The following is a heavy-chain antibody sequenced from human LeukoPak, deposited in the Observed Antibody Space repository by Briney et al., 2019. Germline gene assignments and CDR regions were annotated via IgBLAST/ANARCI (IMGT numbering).Heavy chain of an antibody. D-gene: IGHD2-15*01. CDR2: ISYDGSNK. V-gene: IGHV3-30*18. Sequence: GRSLRLSCAASGFTFSSYGMHWVRQAPGKGLEWVAVISYDGSNKYYADSVKGRFTISRDNSKNTLYLQMNSLRAEDTAVYYCAKGGFLSGGSCYGWGQGTLVTVSS. CDR1: GFTFSSYG. CDR3: AKGGFLSGGSCYG. J-gene: IGHJ4*02.